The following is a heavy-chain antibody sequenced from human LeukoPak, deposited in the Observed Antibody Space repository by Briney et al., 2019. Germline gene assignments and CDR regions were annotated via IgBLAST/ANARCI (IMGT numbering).Heavy chain of an antibody. J-gene: IGHJ4*02. D-gene: IGHD4-23*01. CDR1: GGSISSGGYS. V-gene: IGHV4-61*08. CDR2: IYYSGST. Sequence: SETLSLTCAVSGGSISSGGYSWSWIRQPPGKGLEWIGYIYYSGSTNYNPSLKSRVTISVDTSKNQFSLKLSSVTAADTAVYYCARDRPYGGNSYFDYWGQGTLVTVSS. CDR3: ARDRPYGGNSYFDY.